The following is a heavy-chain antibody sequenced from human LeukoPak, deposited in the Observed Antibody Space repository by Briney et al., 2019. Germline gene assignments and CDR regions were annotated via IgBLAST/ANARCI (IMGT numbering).Heavy chain of an antibody. J-gene: IGHJ4*02. CDR1: GGSISSSSYY. CDR3: AREKGYYYGSGSYGNFDY. D-gene: IGHD3-10*01. Sequence: PSETLSLTCTVSGGSISSSSYYWSWIRQPPGKGLEWIGEINHSGSTNYNPSLKSRVTISVDTSKNQFSLKLSSVTAADTAVYYCAREKGYYYGSGSYGNFDYWGQGTLVTVSS. CDR2: INHSGST. V-gene: IGHV4-39*07.